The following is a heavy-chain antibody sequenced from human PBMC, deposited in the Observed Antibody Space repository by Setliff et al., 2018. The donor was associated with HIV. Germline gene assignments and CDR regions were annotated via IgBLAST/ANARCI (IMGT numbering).Heavy chain of an antibody. V-gene: IGHV3-7*01. CDR2: IQQEGSEK. D-gene: IGHD3-22*01. J-gene: IGHJ4*01. Sequence: GGSLRLSCAASGFTFSSYWMSWVRQAPGKGREWVANIQQEGSEKYYVDSVKGRFTISRDNAKNSLDLQMNSLGAEDTAVYYCARVYDSSGYSLSIPGYWGQGTLVTVSS. CDR3: ARVYDSSGYSLSIPGY. CDR1: GFTFSSYW.